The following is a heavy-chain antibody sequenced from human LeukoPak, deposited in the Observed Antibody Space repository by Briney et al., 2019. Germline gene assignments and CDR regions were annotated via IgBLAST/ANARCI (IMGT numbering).Heavy chain of an antibody. V-gene: IGHV4-59*01. Sequence: SETLSLTCTVSGDSISNYYWNWIRQPPGKGLEWIGYIYYSGSTNYNPSLKSRVTMSVDTSKNQFSLKLSSVTAADTAVYYRARGYSGSWYEIDYWGQGTLVTVSS. CDR1: GDSISNYY. CDR2: IYYSGST. CDR3: ARGYSGSWYEIDY. J-gene: IGHJ4*02. D-gene: IGHD6-13*01.